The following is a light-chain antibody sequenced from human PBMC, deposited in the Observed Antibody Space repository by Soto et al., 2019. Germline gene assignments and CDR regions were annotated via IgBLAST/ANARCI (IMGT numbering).Light chain of an antibody. V-gene: IGKV1-5*01. Sequence: DIQMTQSPSTLSASVGDRVTITCRASQSISSWLAWYQQKPGKAPKLLIYDASSLESGVPSRFSGSGSGTECTITINSLQPDDFATYYCQQYNSYSWTFGRGTKVEIK. CDR3: QQYNSYSWT. CDR2: DAS. CDR1: QSISSW. J-gene: IGKJ1*01.